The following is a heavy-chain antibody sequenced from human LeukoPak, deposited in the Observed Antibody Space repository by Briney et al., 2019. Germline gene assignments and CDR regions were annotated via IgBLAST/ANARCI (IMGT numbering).Heavy chain of an antibody. CDR1: GFSFSSYS. V-gene: IGHV3-48*02. D-gene: IGHD3-22*01. J-gene: IGHJ4*02. CDR3: ARGGEDYYDSSAYYLFDY. Sequence: PGGSLRLSCVASGFSFSSYSMNWVRQAPGKGLEWVSYISSSSSTKHYADSVKGRFTISRDNDKNSLYLQMNSLRDEDTAVYYCARGGEDYYDSSAYYLFDYWGQGILVTVSS. CDR2: ISSSSSTK.